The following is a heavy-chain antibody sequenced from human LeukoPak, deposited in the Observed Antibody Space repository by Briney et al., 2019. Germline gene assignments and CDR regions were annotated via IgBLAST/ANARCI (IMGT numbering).Heavy chain of an antibody. Sequence: PGGSLRLSCAASGFTFSSYGMHWVRQAPGKGLEWVAFIRYDGSNKYYADSVKGRFTISRDNSKNTLYLQMNSLRAEDTAVYYCARGVEYSSAWYFPFDQWGQGTLVTVSS. D-gene: IGHD6-19*01. CDR2: IRYDGSNK. CDR3: ARGVEYSSAWYFPFDQ. CDR1: GFTFSSYG. V-gene: IGHV3-30*02. J-gene: IGHJ4*02.